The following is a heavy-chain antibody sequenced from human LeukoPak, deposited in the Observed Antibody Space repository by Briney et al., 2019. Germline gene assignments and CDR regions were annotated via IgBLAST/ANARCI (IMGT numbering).Heavy chain of an antibody. CDR2: IYYSGST. V-gene: IGHV4-61*01. CDR1: GGSVSSGSYY. Sequence: SETLSLTCTVSGGSVSSGSYYWSWIRQPPGKGLEWIGYIYYSGSTNYNPSLKSRVTISVDTSKNQFSLKLSSVTAADTAVYYCARERGRYYDILTGYYIFDYWGQGTLVTVSS. CDR3: ARERGRYYDILTGYYIFDY. D-gene: IGHD3-9*01. J-gene: IGHJ4*02.